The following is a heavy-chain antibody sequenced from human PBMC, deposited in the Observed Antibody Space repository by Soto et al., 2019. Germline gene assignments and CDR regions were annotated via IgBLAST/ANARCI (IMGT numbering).Heavy chain of an antibody. V-gene: IGHV4-59*01. CDR1: GGSISSYY. CDR3: AGEELLWFGELSYNWFDP. J-gene: IGHJ5*02. D-gene: IGHD3-10*01. CDR2: IYYSGST. Sequence: SETLSLTCTVSGGSISSYYWSWIRQPPGKGLEWIGYIYYSGSTNYNPSLKSRVTISVDTSKNQFSLKLSSVTAADTAVYYCAGEELLWFGELSYNWFDPWGQGTLVTVPQ.